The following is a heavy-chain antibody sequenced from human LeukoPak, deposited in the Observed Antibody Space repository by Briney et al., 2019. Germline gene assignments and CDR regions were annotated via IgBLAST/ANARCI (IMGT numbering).Heavy chain of an antibody. Sequence: ASVKVSCKASGYTFTSYDINWVRQATGQGLEWMGWMNPNSGKTGYAQKFQGRVTMTRNTSISTAYMELSSLGSEDTAVYYCTRAGIVPAEVDYWGQGTLVTVSS. J-gene: IGHJ4*02. CDR1: GYTFTSYD. V-gene: IGHV1-8*01. D-gene: IGHD2-2*01. CDR3: TRAGIVPAEVDY. CDR2: MNPNSGKT.